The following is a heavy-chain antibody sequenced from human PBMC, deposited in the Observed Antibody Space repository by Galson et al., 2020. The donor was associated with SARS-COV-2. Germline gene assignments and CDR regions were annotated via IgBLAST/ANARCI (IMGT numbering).Heavy chain of an antibody. CDR3: ARTQTSGWIRGVMLYFDY. D-gene: IGHD3-10*01. Sequence: SETLSLTCTVSGGSISSGGYYWSWIRQHPGKGLEWIGYIYYSGSTYYNPSLKSPFTISVDTSKNQFSLKLSSVTAADTAVYYCARTQTSGWIRGVMLYFDYWGQGTLVNVSS. CDR1: GGSISSGGYY. J-gene: IGHJ4*02. V-gene: IGHV4-31*01. CDR2: IYYSGST.